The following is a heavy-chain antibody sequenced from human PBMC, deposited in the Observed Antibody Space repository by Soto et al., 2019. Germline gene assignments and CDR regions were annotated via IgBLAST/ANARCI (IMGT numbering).Heavy chain of an antibody. CDR3: ASRDYNDAFDI. V-gene: IGHV4-59*01. CDR1: GVSISTYY. J-gene: IGHJ3*02. D-gene: IGHD4-4*01. CDR2: VFYSGNT. Sequence: QVQLQESGPGLVKPSETLSLTCTVSGVSISTYYWTWIRQPPGKGLEWIGQVFYSGNTNYNPSLKSRVTISVDASRKQFSLRLSSVTAADTAMYYCASRDYNDAFDIWGQGTLVTVSS.